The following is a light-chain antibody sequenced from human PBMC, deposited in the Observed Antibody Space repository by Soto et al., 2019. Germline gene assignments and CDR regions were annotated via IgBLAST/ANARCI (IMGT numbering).Light chain of an antibody. CDR2: EVT. CDR3: ASYTSSGTLV. J-gene: IGLJ3*02. Sequence: QSVLTQPASVSGSPGQSITISCTGTSNDVGGYNYVSWYQQYPGKAPKLLIYEVTNRPSGVSYRFSGSKSDNTASLTISGLQPEDESDYYCASYTSSGTLVFGGGTKLTVL. CDR1: SNDVGGYNY. V-gene: IGLV2-14*03.